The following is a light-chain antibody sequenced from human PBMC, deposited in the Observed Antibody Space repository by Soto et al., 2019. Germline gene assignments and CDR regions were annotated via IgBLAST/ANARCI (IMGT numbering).Light chain of an antibody. Sequence: DIQMTQSPYTLSSSVGDRVTLTCRASQDIGQYLAWYQQRPGKVPKLLIYYVSNLPSGVASRLSGSGSGTEFTSITITLQPADVVTYYCRQQSKDGPGTFGQGTKVEI. J-gene: IGKJ1*01. CDR2: YVS. V-gene: IGKV1-27*01. CDR1: QDIGQY. CDR3: RQQSKDGPGT.